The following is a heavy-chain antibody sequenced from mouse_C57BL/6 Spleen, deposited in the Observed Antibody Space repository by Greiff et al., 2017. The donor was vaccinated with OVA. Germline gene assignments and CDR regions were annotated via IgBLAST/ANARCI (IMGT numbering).Heavy chain of an antibody. CDR3: ARNWGGTPY. D-gene: IGHD4-1*01. CDR2: ISGGGGNT. CDR1: GFTFSSYT. Sequence: EVQRVESGGGLVKPGGSLKLSCAASGFTFSSYTMSWVRQTPEKRLEWVATISGGGGNTYYPDSVKGRFTISRDNAKNTLYLQMSSLRSEDTALYYCARNWGGTPYWGQGTLVTVSA. V-gene: IGHV5-9*01. J-gene: IGHJ3*01.